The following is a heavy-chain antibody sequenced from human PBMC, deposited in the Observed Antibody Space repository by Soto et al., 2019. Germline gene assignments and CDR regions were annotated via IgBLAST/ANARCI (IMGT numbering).Heavy chain of an antibody. CDR1: GYTFSRYG. CDR3: AKNGQPPYYYYGLDV. V-gene: IGHV1-18*01. D-gene: IGHD2-8*01. CDR2: ISGYNGDT. J-gene: IGHJ6*02. Sequence: QGQLVQSGGEVKKSGASVKVSCKASGYTFSRYGISWVRQAPGQGLEWMGWISGYNGDTNYAQKFQGRVTMTIDTSTTTAYMELRSLTSDDTAVYYCAKNGQPPYYYYGLDVWGQGTTVIVSS.